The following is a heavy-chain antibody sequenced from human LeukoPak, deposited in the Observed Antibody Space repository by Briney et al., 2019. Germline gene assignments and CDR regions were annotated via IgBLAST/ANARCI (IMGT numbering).Heavy chain of an antibody. CDR3: ARSAQRVLLVYAVSDAFDI. D-gene: IGHD2-8*01. V-gene: IGHV5-51*01. CDR2: IYPGDSDT. CDR1: GYSFNTYW. J-gene: IGHJ3*02. Sequence: GESLKISCKGSGYSFNTYWIGWVRQMPGKGLEWMGIIYPGDSDTKYSPSFQGQVTISADKSISTAYLQWSSLKASDTAMYYCARSAQRVLLVYAVSDAFDIWGQGTMVTVSS.